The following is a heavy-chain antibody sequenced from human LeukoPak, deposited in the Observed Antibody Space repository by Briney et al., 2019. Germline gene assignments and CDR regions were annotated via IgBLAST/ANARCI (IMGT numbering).Heavy chain of an antibody. CDR1: GGSISSGGYS. Sequence: PSETLSLTCAVSGGSISSGGYSWSWIRQPPGTGLEWIGYIYHSGSTYYNPSLKSRVTISVDRSKNQFSLKLSSVTAADTAVYYCAREGGDGFGRYYFDYWGQGTLVTVSS. D-gene: IGHD5-24*01. V-gene: IGHV4-30-2*01. J-gene: IGHJ4*02. CDR2: IYHSGST. CDR3: AREGGDGFGRYYFDY.